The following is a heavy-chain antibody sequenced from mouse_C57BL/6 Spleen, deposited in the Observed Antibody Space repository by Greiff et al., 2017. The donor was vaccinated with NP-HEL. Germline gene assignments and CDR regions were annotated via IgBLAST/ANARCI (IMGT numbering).Heavy chain of an antibody. CDR1: GYTFTSYW. D-gene: IGHD1-1*01. Sequence: QVQLQQSGAELVKPGASVKLSCKASGYTFTSYWMQWVKQRPGQGLEWIGEIDPSDSYTNYNQKFKGKATLTVDTSSSTAYMQLSSLTSEDSAVYYCARSYYYGSSPYYYAMDYWGQGTSVTVSS. CDR2: IDPSDSYT. J-gene: IGHJ4*01. CDR3: ARSYYYGSSPYYYAMDY. V-gene: IGHV1-50*01.